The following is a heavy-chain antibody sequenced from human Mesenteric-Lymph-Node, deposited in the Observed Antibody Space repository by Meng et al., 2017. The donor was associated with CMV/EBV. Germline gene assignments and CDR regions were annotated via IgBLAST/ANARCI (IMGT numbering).Heavy chain of an antibody. CDR1: GFTFSSYA. CDR2: ISGGGITT. Sequence: GESLKISCAASGFTFSSYAMSWVRQAPGKGLEWVAAISGGGITTYYAGSVKGRFTISRDNSKNTLYLQMNSLRAEDTAVYYCASDLQSETYYYYYGMDVWGQGTTVTVSS. D-gene: IGHD1-14*01. CDR3: ASDLQSETYYYYYGMDV. J-gene: IGHJ6*02. V-gene: IGHV3-23*01.